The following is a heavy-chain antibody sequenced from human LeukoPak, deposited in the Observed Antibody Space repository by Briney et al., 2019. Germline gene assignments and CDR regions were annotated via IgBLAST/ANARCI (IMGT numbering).Heavy chain of an antibody. CDR1: GGFISSSSAY. V-gene: IGHV4-39*01. J-gene: IGHJ4*02. CDR3: VSPRGFSYGYFDY. Sequence: SETLSLTCTVSGGFISSSSAYWGWIRQPPGKGLEWIGSIYYSKNTYYNPSLKSRVTISADTSKNQFSLTLGSVSATDTAVYYCVSPRGFSYGYFDYWGQGTLVTVSS. D-gene: IGHD5-18*01. CDR2: IYYSKNT.